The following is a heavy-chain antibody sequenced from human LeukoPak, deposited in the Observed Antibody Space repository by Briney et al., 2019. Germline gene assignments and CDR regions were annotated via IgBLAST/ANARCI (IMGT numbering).Heavy chain of an antibody. CDR2: MNRNSGNT. Sequence: ASVKVSCKASVYTFTSYDINWVRQATGQGLEWVGWMNRNSGNTSYAKKFQGRVTMTRNNSTSTAYMELSSLRSEDTAVYYCARGEQRRRNDILTGYRLGYWGQGTLVTVSS. CDR1: VYTFTSYD. CDR3: ARGEQRRRNDILTGYRLGY. J-gene: IGHJ4*02. D-gene: IGHD3-9*01. V-gene: IGHV1-8*01.